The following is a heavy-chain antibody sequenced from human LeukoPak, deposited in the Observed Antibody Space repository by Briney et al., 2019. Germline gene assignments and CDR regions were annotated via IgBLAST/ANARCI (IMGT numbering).Heavy chain of an antibody. V-gene: IGHV3-33*01. CDR1: EFTFSSYG. CDR2: IWYDGSNK. CDR3: ASYVLGDAFDI. Sequence: GGSLRLSCAASEFTFSSYGMHWVRQAPGKGLEWVAVIWYDGSNKYYADSVKGRFTISRDNSKNTLYLQMNSLRAEDTAVYYCASYVLGDAFDIWGQGTMVTVSS. D-gene: IGHD3-3*02. J-gene: IGHJ3*02.